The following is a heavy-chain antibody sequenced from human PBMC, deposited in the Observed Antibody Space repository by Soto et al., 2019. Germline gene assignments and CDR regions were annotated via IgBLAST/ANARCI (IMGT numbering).Heavy chain of an antibody. V-gene: IGHV3-23*01. D-gene: IGHD1-26*01. J-gene: IGHJ6*02. CDR2: ISGSGGST. CDR3: VARYSGCSLGPYYYYYGMDV. CDR1: GFTFSSYA. Sequence: GGSLRLSCAASGFTFSSYAMSWVRQAPGKGLEWVSAISGSGGSTYYADSVKGRFTISRDNSKNTLYLQMNSLRAEDTAVYYCVARYSGCSLGPYYYYYGMDVWGQGTTVPVSS.